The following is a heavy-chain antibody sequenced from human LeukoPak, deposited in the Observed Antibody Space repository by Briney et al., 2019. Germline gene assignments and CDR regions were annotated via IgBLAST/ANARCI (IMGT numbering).Heavy chain of an antibody. J-gene: IGHJ3*02. CDR2: ISWNSGSI. D-gene: IGHD7-27*01. Sequence: GGSLRLSCAASGFTFDDYAMHWVRQAPGKGLEWVSGISWNSGSIGYADSVKGRFTTSRDNSKNTLYLQMNSLRAEDTAVYYCAKSAWAHAFDIWGQGTMVTVSS. V-gene: IGHV3-9*01. CDR3: AKSAWAHAFDI. CDR1: GFTFDDYA.